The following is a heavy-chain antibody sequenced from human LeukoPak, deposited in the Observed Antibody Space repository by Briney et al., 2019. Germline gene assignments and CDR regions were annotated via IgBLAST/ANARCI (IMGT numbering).Heavy chain of an antibody. CDR3: ARDRGTTGYYYLDS. D-gene: IGHD1-26*01. CDR1: GGSISSNF. V-gene: IGHV4-4*09. J-gene: IGHJ4*02. CDR2: IFSTGSN. Sequence: KTSETLSLTCTVSGGSISSNFWSWIRQAPGKRLEWIGYIFSTGSNKYNPSYNPSLKSRVTISADTSKNQFSLKLSSVTAADAAVYYCARDRGTTGYYYLDSWGQGILVTVSS.